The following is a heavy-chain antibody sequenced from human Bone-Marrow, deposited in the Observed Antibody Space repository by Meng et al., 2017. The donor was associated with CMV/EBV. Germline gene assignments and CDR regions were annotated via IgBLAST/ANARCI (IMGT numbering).Heavy chain of an antibody. D-gene: IGHD6-13*01. Sequence: GESLKISCAASGFTFSSYWMSWVRQAPGKGLEWVANIKQDGSEKYYVDSVKGRFTISRDNAKNSLYLQMNSLRAEDTAVYYCARDSLGYSSSWYFSSPSSFFDYWGQGTLVTVSS. CDR1: GFTFSSYW. V-gene: IGHV3-7*01. CDR3: ARDSLGYSSSWYFSSPSSFFDY. J-gene: IGHJ4*02. CDR2: IKQDGSEK.